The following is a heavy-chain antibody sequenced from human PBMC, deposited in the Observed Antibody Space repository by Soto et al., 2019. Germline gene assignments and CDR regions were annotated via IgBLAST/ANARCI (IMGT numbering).Heavy chain of an antibody. Sequence: PSETLSLTCTVSGGSISSYYWSWIRQPPGKGLEWIGYIYYSGSTNYNPSPKSRVTISVDTSKNQFSLKLSSVTAADTAVYYCATAGRYYYDSSGYDYWGQGTLVTVSS. CDR1: GGSISSYY. V-gene: IGHV4-59*01. J-gene: IGHJ4*02. CDR2: IYYSGST. D-gene: IGHD3-22*01. CDR3: ATAGRYYYDSSGYDY.